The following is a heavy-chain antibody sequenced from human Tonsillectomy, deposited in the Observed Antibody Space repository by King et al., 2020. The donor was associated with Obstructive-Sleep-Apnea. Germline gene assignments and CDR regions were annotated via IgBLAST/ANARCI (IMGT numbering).Heavy chain of an antibody. Sequence: QLVQSGAEVKKPGASLRISCKGSGYTFTSYWISWVRQMPGKGLEWMGRIDPSDSYTNYSPSFQGHVTISADKSISTAYLQWSSLKASDTAMYYCARHGKVLAMDDYWGQGTLVTVSS. CDR2: IDPSDSYT. D-gene: IGHD5-18*01. CDR3: ARHGKVLAMDDY. CDR1: GYTFTSYW. J-gene: IGHJ4*02. V-gene: IGHV5-10-1*01.